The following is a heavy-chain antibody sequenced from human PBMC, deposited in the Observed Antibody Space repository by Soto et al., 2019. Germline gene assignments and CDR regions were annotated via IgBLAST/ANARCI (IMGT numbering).Heavy chain of an antibody. J-gene: IGHJ6*03. CDR2: IIPILGIA. D-gene: IGHD2-2*01. V-gene: IGHV1-69*04. CDR3: ARDYPPGCSSTSCYAPYYYYYLDV. Sequence: SVKVSCKASGGTFSSYTISWVRQAPGQGLEWMGRIIPILGIANYAQKFQGRVTITADKSTSTAYMELSSLRSEDTAVYYCARDYPPGCSSTSCYAPYYYYYLDVWGKGTTVTVSS. CDR1: GGTFSSYT.